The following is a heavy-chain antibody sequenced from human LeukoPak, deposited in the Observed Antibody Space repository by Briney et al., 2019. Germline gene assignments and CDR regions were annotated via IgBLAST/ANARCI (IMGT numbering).Heavy chain of an antibody. V-gene: IGHV3-7*01. J-gene: IGHJ3*01. D-gene: IGHD2-15*01. CDR1: GFTFSSYW. CDR3: ARAPLGRYCSGGSCYSSSGAVDF. Sequence: GGSLRLSCAASGFTFSSYWMSWVRQAPGKGPEWVANIKRDGSEKYYVDSVRGRFTISRDNAKNSLYLQMNSLKAEDTAVYYCARAPLGRYCSGGSCYSSSGAVDFWGQGTMVTVSS. CDR2: IKRDGSEK.